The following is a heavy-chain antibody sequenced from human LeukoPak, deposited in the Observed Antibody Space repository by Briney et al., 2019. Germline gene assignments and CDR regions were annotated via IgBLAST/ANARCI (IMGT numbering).Heavy chain of an antibody. CDR3: ARDSLGAKGAFDY. Sequence: SETLSLTCAVSGGSISSGGYSWSWIRQPPGQGLEWIGYIYHSGSTYYNPSLKSRVTISVDRSKNQFSLKLSSVTAADTAVYYCARDSLGAKGAFDYWGQGTLVTVSS. CDR2: IYHSGST. V-gene: IGHV4-30-2*01. D-gene: IGHD3-16*01. CDR1: GGSISSGGYS. J-gene: IGHJ4*02.